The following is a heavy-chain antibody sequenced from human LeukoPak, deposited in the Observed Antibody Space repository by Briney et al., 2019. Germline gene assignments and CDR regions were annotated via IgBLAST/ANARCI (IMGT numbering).Heavy chain of an antibody. D-gene: IGHD3-22*01. CDR2: INHSGST. CDR1: GGSFSGYY. V-gene: IGHV4-34*01. CDR3: ARAWYYYDSSGYYPFDS. Sequence: PSETLSLTCAVYGGSFSGYYWSGIRQRPRKGLECIGEINHSGSTNYNPSLKSRVTISVDTSKKQFYLKRSAVTPADTAVYVCARAWYYYDSSGYYPFDSWGQGHLVTVSS. J-gene: IGHJ4*02.